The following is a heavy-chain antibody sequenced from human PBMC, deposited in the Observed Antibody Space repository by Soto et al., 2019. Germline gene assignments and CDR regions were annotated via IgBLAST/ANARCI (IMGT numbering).Heavy chain of an antibody. Sequence: SGPTLVNPTETLTLTCSVSGFSLTNGRMGVSWIRQPPGKALEWLAHFFSDAERSYSTSMQSRLNMYKDSSGSQVVLTMTNMAHADTATYFCARMDGDYNYYGLDVWGHGIAVTVSS. CDR2: FFSDAER. CDR3: ARMDGDYNYYGLDV. V-gene: IGHV2-26*01. J-gene: IGHJ6*02. D-gene: IGHD4-17*01. CDR1: GFSLTNGRMG.